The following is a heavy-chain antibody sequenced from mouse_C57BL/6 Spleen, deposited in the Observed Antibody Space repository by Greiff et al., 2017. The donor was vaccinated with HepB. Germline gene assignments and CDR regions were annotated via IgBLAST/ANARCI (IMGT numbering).Heavy chain of an antibody. CDR1: GYTFTSYT. J-gene: IGHJ2*01. CDR3: ARNEGPYYFDY. CDR2: INPSSGYT. V-gene: IGHV1-4*01. Sequence: QVQLKQSGAELARPGASVKMSCKASGYTFTSYTMHWVKQRPGQGLEWIGYINPSSGYTKYNQKFKDKATLTADKSSSTAYMQLSSLTSEDSAVYYGARNEGPYYFDYWGQGTTLTVSS.